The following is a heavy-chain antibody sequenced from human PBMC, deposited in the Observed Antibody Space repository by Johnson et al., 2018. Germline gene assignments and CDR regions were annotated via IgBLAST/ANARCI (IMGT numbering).Heavy chain of an antibody. CDR1: GFTFDDYA. CDR3: AKAPVGWLGEGAEYFQH. V-gene: IGHV3-9*01. D-gene: IGHD3-3*01. Sequence: VQLVESGGGLVQPGRSLRLSCAASGFTFDDYAMHWVRQAPGKGLEWVSGISWNSGSIGYADSVKGRFTISRDNAKNSLYLQMNSRRAEDTAVYYCAKAPVGWLGEGAEYFQHWGQGTLVTVSS. J-gene: IGHJ1*01. CDR2: ISWNSGSI.